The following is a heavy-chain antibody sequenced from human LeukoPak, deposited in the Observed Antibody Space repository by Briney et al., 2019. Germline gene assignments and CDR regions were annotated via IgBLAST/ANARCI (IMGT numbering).Heavy chain of an antibody. V-gene: IGHV1-2*02. CDR1: GYTFTGYY. J-gene: IGHJ4*02. D-gene: IGHD6-19*01. CDR3: ARNSHRKSWNGIAVAYDY. Sequence: GASVKVSCKASGYTFTGYYMHWVRQAPGQGLEWMGWINPNSGGTNYAQKFQGRVTMTRDTSISTAYMELSRLRSDDTAVYYCARNSHRKSWNGIAVAYDYWGQGTLVTVSS. CDR2: INPNSGGT.